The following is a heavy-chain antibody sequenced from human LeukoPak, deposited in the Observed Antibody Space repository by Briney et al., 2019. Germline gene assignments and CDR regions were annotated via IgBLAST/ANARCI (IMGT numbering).Heavy chain of an antibody. CDR3: ARDPNPYYYDSSGYGVLDY. V-gene: IGHV1-2*02. J-gene: IGHJ4*02. Sequence: GASVKVSCKASGYTFTGYYMHWVRQAPGQGLEWMGWINPNSGGTNYAQKFQGRVTMTRDTSISTAYMELSRLRSDDTAVYYCARDPNPYYYDSSGYGVLDYWGQGTLATVSS. D-gene: IGHD3-22*01. CDR1: GYTFTGYY. CDR2: INPNSGGT.